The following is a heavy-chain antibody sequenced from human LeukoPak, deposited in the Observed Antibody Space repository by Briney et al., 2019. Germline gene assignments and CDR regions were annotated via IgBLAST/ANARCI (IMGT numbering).Heavy chain of an antibody. V-gene: IGHV4-59*01. CDR1: GGSISSYF. J-gene: IGHJ4*02. D-gene: IGHD3-22*01. Sequence: SETLSLTCIVSGGSISSYFWSWIRQPPGKGLEWIGYISNSGSTNYNPSLKSRVTISADTSKNQFSLKLSSVTAADTAVYHCARGGSGYYYGWGQGTLVTVSS. CDR3: ARGGSGYYYG. CDR2: ISNSGST.